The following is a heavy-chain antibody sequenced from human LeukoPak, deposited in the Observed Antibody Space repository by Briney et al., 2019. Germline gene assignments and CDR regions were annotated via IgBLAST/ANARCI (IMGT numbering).Heavy chain of an antibody. Sequence: GASVKVSCKASGYTFTRYDINWVRQATGQGLEWMGWMNPNSGNTGYAQKFQGRVTITRNTSISTAYMELSSLRSEDTAVYYCARGGHCSSTSCYRSEFDPWGQGTLVTVSS. CDR2: MNPNSGNT. D-gene: IGHD2-2*01. CDR3: ARGGHCSSTSCYRSEFDP. CDR1: GYTFTRYD. J-gene: IGHJ5*02. V-gene: IGHV1-8*03.